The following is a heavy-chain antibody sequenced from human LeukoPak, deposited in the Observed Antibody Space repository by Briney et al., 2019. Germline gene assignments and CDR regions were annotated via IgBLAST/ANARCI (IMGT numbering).Heavy chain of an antibody. D-gene: IGHD3-10*01. CDR3: ARAYYYYYYYMDV. Sequence: SETLSLPCTVSGGSLSSHYWRWIRQPPGKGLEWIGYNYYSGSTNYNPSLKSRVTISVDTSKNQSSLKLSSVTAADTAVYYCARAYYYYYYYMDVWGKGTTVTVSS. J-gene: IGHJ6*03. V-gene: IGHV4-59*11. CDR2: NYYSGST. CDR1: GGSLSSHY.